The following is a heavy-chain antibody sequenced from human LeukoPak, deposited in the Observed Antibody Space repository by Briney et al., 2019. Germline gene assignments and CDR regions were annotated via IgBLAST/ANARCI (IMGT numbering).Heavy chain of an antibody. CDR3: ARGSAGSYFEYFDY. D-gene: IGHD1-26*01. J-gene: IGHJ4*02. V-gene: IGHV1-69*13. CDR2: IIPIFGTA. Sequence: SVKVSCKASGYTFTSYAMNWVRQAPGQGLEWMGGIIPIFGTANYAQKFQGRVTITADESTSTAYMELSSLRSEDTAVYYCARGSAGSYFEYFDYWGQGTLVTVSS. CDR1: GYTFTSYA.